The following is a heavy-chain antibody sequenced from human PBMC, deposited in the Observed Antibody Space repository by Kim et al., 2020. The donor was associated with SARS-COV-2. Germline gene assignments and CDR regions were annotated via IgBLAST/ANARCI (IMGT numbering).Heavy chain of an antibody. V-gene: IGHV4-4*07. D-gene: IGHD3-16*01. CDR3: ARDFGAAGISDY. Sequence: NYPPPLKSRVTMSIDTSKNQFSLKLSSVTAADTAVYYCARDFGAAGISDYWGQGTLVTVSS. J-gene: IGHJ4*02.